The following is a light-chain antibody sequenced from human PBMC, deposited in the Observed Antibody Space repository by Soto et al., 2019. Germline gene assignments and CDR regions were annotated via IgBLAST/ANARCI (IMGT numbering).Light chain of an antibody. CDR1: QSIDNY. CDR2: AAS. CDR3: QQSYTTLFT. Sequence: DIQITQSSPSLSASVLYRVIITCRTSQSIDNYLNWYQQKPGKAPKLLIYAASTLQSGVPSRFSASGSETDFTLTISSLQPEDFATYYCQQSYTTLFTFGPGTKVDIK. J-gene: IGKJ3*01. V-gene: IGKV1-39*01.